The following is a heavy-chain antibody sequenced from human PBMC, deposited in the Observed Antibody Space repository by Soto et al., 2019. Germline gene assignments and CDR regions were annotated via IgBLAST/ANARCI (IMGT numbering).Heavy chain of an antibody. CDR2: VSAYNGDT. V-gene: IGHV1-18*01. CDR1: GYSFTTHG. J-gene: IGHJ4*02. CDR3: ARDLLTTVTHRDFDY. Sequence: QVQMVQSANEVKEPGASVKVSCKTSGYSFTTHGISWVRQDPGQGLEWVGWVSAYNGDTNYAPRLHDRVSMTTDTSARTAYMELRSLTSDDTAVYYCARDLLTTVTHRDFDYWGQGTLVTVSS. D-gene: IGHD4-17*01.